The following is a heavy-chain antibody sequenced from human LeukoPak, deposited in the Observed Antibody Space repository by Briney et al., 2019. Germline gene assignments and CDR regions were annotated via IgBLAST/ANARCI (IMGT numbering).Heavy chain of an antibody. CDR2: IYSGGDT. D-gene: IGHD4-17*01. Sequence: GGSLRLSCAVSGFTVSGSYMSWVRQAPGKGLEWVSVIYSGGDTYYADSVKGRFTISRDSSKNTLYLQMNSLRAEDTAVYYCARDETVTSYYGMDVWGQGTTVTVPS. J-gene: IGHJ6*02. CDR1: GFTVSGSY. CDR3: ARDETVTSYYGMDV. V-gene: IGHV3-66*01.